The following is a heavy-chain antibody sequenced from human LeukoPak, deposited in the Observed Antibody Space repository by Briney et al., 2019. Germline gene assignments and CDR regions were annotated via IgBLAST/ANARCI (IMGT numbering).Heavy chain of an antibody. CDR1: GFTFNNYW. CDR2: IKQDGSEK. CDR3: ARDPSLLHSGWYAY. J-gene: IGHJ4*02. Sequence: GGSLRLSCATSGFTFNNYWMSWVRQAPGKGLEWVANIKQDGSEKHYVDSVKGRFTISRDDAKNSVYLQMNSLRAEDTAVYYCARDPSLLHSGWYAYWGQGTLATAS. V-gene: IGHV3-7*01. D-gene: IGHD6-19*01.